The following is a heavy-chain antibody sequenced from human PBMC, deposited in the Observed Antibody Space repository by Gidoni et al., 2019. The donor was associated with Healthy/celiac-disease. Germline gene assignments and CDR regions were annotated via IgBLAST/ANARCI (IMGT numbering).Heavy chain of an antibody. CDR3: ARAPILDYGDYVLPVYYFDY. CDR2: IYYSGST. CDR1: GGSTSRGGYY. Sequence: QVQLQESGPGLVKPSQTLSLTRPVPGGSTSRGGYYLSWIRQPPGKGLEWIGYIYYSGSTYYNPSRKSRVTISVDTSKNQFSLKRSSGTAADTDVYYCARAPILDYGDYVLPVYYFDYWGQGTLVTVSS. J-gene: IGHJ4*02. V-gene: IGHV4-31*03. D-gene: IGHD4-17*01.